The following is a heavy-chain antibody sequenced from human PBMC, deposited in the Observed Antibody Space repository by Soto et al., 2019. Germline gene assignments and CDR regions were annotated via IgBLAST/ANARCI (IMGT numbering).Heavy chain of an antibody. D-gene: IGHD4-17*01. J-gene: IGHJ2*01. V-gene: IGHV2-5*02. Sequence: QITLKESGPTLVKPTQTLTLTCTFSGFSLSTSGVGVCWIRQPPGKTLEWLALIYWDDDKRYSPSLKSRLTITKDTSKNQVVLTMTNMDPVDTATYYCAQAATVTTARLWYFDLWGRGTLVTVSS. CDR2: IYWDDDK. CDR1: GFSLSTSGVG. CDR3: AQAATVTTARLWYFDL.